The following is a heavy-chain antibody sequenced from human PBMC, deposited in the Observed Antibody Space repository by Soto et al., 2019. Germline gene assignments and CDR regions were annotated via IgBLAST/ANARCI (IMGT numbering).Heavy chain of an antibody. CDR1: GFTFSSYA. J-gene: IGHJ4*02. Sequence: QVQLVESGGGVVQPGRSLRLSCAASGFTFSSYAMHWVRQAPGKGLEWVAVISYDGSNKYYADSVKGRFTISRDNSKNTLYLQMNSLRAEDTAVYYCARDLRNSKDIAVAGTFDYWGQGTLVTVSS. CDR2: ISYDGSNK. CDR3: ARDLRNSKDIAVAGTFDY. V-gene: IGHV3-30-3*01. D-gene: IGHD6-19*01.